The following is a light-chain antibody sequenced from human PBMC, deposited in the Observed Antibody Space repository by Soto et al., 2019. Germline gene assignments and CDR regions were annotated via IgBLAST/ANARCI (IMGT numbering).Light chain of an antibody. CDR1: SSNIGSFYD. J-gene: IGLJ2*01. CDR2: GDN. Sequence: QSVLTQPPSVSGAPGQRGTIPCTGSSSNIGSFYDVHWYQQLPGTVPKLLIYGDNNRPSGVPDRFSGSKSGTAASLAITGLQAEDEADYYCQSYDNSLNHVVFGGVTKLTVL. CDR3: QSYDNSLNHVV. V-gene: IGLV1-40*01.